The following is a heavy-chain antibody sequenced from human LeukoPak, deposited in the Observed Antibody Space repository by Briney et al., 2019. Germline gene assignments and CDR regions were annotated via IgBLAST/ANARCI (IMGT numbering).Heavy chain of an antibody. V-gene: IGHV1-2*02. CDR1: GYTFTGYY. J-gene: IGHJ4*02. CDR3: ARVSDGYNLAPSFDY. D-gene: IGHD5-24*01. Sequence: GASVKVSCKASGYTFTGYYMHWVRQAPGQGLEWMGWINPNSGGTNYAQKFQGRVTMTRDTSISTAYMELSRLRSDDTAVYYCARVSDGYNLAPSFDYWGQGTLVTVSS. CDR2: INPNSGGT.